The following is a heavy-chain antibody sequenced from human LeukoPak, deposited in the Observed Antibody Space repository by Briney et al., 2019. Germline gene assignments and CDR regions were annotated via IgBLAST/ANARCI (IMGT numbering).Heavy chain of an antibody. Sequence: GGSLRLSCAASGFTVSSYEIDWVRQAPGKGLEWVSYISSSGSKIYYADSVKGRFTISRDNAKNSLYLQMNSLRAEDTAVYYCAELGITMIGGVWGKKTTV. J-gene: IGHJ6*01. D-gene: IGHD3-10*02. CDR2: ISSSGSKI. V-gene: IGHV3-48*03. CDR1: GFTVSSYE. CDR3: AELGITMIGGV.